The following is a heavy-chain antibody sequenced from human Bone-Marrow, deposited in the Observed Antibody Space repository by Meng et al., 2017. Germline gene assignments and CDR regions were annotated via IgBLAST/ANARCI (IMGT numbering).Heavy chain of an antibody. CDR1: GFTFTTYW. V-gene: IGHV3-7*01. D-gene: IGHD1-26*01. CDR3: ASLSPSYWYFPY. CDR2: LKQDGSEK. J-gene: IGHJ4*02. Sequence: ETLSLTCTASGFTFTTYWMSWVRQAPGKGLEWVANLKQDGSEKFYVGSAKGRFTISRDNAKNSLYLQMNSLRAEDTAIYYCASLSPSYWYFPYWGQGTLVTVSS.